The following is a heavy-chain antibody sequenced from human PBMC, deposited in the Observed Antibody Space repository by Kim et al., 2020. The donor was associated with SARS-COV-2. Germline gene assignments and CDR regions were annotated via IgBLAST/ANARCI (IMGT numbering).Heavy chain of an antibody. CDR3: ARDFVEHYYGSGSYYY. Sequence: SVKGRFPISRDNAKNSLYLQMNSLRAEDTAVYYCARDFVEHYYGSGSYYYWGQGTLVTVSS. V-gene: IGHV3-21*01. J-gene: IGHJ4*02. D-gene: IGHD3-10*01.